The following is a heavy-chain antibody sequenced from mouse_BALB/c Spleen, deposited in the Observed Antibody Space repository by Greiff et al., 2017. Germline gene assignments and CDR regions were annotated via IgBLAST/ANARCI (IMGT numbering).Heavy chain of an antibody. CDR1: GYSITSDYA. D-gene: IGHD2-1*01. CDR3: ARETIYYGNLGGFYFDY. J-gene: IGHJ2*01. Sequence: EVKLVESGPGLVKPSQSLSLTCTVTGYSITSDYAWNWIRQFPGNKLEWMGYISYSGSTSYNPSLKSRISITRDTSKNQFFLQLNSVTTEDIATYYCARETIYYGNLGGFYFDYWGQGTTLTVSS. V-gene: IGHV3-2*02. CDR2: ISYSGST.